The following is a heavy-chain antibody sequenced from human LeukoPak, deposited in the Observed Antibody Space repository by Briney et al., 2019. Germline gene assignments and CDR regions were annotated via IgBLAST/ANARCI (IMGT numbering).Heavy chain of an antibody. CDR1: GYTFTSYY. D-gene: IGHD4-17*01. Sequence: ASVKVSCKASGYTFTSYYMHWVRQAPGQGLEWMGIINPSGGSTSYAQKFQGRVTMTRDMSTSTVYMELSSLRSEDTAVYYCARDALRSVTTSSYYYYYMDVWGKGTTVTVSS. J-gene: IGHJ6*03. V-gene: IGHV1-46*01. CDR2: INPSGGST. CDR3: ARDALRSVTTSSYYYYYMDV.